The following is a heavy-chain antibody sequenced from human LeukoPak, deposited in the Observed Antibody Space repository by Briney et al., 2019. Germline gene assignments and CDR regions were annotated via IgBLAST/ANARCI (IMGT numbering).Heavy chain of an antibody. Sequence: GGSLRLSGAASGFTFSSYGMHWVRQAPGKGLEWVAVISYDGSNKYYADSVKGRFTISRDNSKNTLYLQMNSLRAEDTAVYYCAKDAYGGYFDYWGQGTLVTVSS. CDR1: GFTFSSYG. CDR3: AKDAYGGYFDY. J-gene: IGHJ4*02. V-gene: IGHV3-30*18. D-gene: IGHD4-23*01. CDR2: ISYDGSNK.